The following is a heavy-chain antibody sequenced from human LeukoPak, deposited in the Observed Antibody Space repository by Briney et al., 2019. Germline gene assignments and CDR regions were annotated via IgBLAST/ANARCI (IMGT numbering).Heavy chain of an antibody. CDR1: GYSFTSYC. CDR3: ARVVPAANEDWFDP. V-gene: IGHV5-10-1*01. CDR2: IDPSDSYT. D-gene: IGHD2-2*01. Sequence: PGESLSISCKGSGYSFTSYCISWVRQMPGKGLEWMGRIDPSDSYTNYSPSFQGHVTISADKSISTAYLQGSSLKASDTAMYYCARVVPAANEDWFDPWGQGTLVTVSS. J-gene: IGHJ5*02.